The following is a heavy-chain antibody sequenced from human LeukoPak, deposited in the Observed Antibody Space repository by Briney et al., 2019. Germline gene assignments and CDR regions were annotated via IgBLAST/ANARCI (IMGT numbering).Heavy chain of an antibody. CDR2: IKQDGTEK. D-gene: IGHD7-27*01. CDR1: GFTFSSYW. J-gene: IGHJ4*02. CDR3: ARGHWGLDY. V-gene: IGHV3-7*01. Sequence: PGGSLRLSCAASGFTFSSYWMSWVRQAPGKGLEWVANIKQDGTEKYYVDSVRGRFTISRDNAESSLYLQMNSLRAEDTAVYYCARGHWGLDYWGRGTLVTVSS.